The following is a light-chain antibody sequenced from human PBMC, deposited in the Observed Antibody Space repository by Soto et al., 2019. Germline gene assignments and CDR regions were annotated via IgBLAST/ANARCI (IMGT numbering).Light chain of an antibody. Sequence: QPVLTQSPSASASLRTSGRLTCTLSRGHSSYAIAWHQQQPEKGPRYLMKINSDGSHTKGDGIPDRFSGSSSGAERYLTISRLQSEDEADYYCQTWGTGIRVFGGGTKLTVL. J-gene: IGLJ3*02. CDR1: RGHSSYA. CDR2: INSDGSH. CDR3: QTWGTGIRV. V-gene: IGLV4-69*01.